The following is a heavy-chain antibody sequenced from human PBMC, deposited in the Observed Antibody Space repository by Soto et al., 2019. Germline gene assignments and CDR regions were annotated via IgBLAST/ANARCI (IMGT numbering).Heavy chain of an antibody. D-gene: IGHD5-12*01. J-gene: IGHJ3*02. CDR2: MNPNSGNT. Sequence: ASVKVSCKASGYTFTSYDINWVRQATGQGLEWMGWMNPNSGNTGYAQKFQGGVTMTRSTSISRAYMEMRSLRSEDTVVYDCARVWACWADSGYDDAFDIWGQGTMVTVSS. CDR1: GYTFTSYD. V-gene: IGHV1-8*01. CDR3: ARVWACWADSGYDDAFDI.